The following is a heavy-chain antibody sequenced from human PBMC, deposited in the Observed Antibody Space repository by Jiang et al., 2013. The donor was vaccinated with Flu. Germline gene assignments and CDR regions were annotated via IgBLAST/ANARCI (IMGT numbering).Heavy chain of an antibody. Sequence: AYNGNTNYAQKLQGRVTMTTDTSTSTAYMELRSLRSDDTAVYYCARGGPPYCSSTSCHYNWFDPWGQGTLVTVSS. CDR3: ARGGPPYCSSTSCHYNWFDP. V-gene: IGHV1-18*01. D-gene: IGHD2-2*01. CDR2: AYNGNT. J-gene: IGHJ5*02.